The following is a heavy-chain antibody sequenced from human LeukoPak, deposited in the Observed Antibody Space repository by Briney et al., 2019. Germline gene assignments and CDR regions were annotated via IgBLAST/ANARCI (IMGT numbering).Heavy chain of an antibody. CDR1: GGSFSGYY. CDR3: AREGRGSTPGY. J-gene: IGHJ4*02. Sequence: PSETLSLTCAVYGGSFSGYYWSWIRQPPGKGLEWIGEINHSGSTNYNPSLKSRVTMSVDTSKNQFSLKLRSVTAADTAVYYCAREGRGSTPGYWGQGTLVTVSS. D-gene: IGHD2-15*01. CDR2: INHSGST. V-gene: IGHV4-34*01.